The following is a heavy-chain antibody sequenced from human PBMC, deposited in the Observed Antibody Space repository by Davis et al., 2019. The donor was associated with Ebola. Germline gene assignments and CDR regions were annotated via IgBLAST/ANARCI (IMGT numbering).Heavy chain of an antibody. D-gene: IGHD3/OR15-3a*01. V-gene: IGHV3-30-3*01. CDR3: ARGTGLYYYYGMDV. J-gene: IGHJ6*02. CDR2: IWYDGSNK. Sequence: GGSLRLSCAASGFTFSSYWMSWVRQAPGKGLEWVAVIWYDGSNKYYADSVKGRFTISRDNSKNKLYLQMNSLRAEDTAVYYCARGTGLYYYYGMDVWGQGTTVTVSS. CDR1: GFTFSSYW.